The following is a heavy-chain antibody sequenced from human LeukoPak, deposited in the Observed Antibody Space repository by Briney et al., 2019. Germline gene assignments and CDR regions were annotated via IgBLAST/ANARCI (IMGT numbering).Heavy chain of an antibody. Sequence: ASVKVSCKASGGTFSSYAISWVRQAPGQGLEWMGRINPNSGDTNFPQKFQGRVTMTKDTSIRTVYMILSRLRSDDTAVYYCARGSRGGYSLGYWGQGTLLTVSS. J-gene: IGHJ4*02. D-gene: IGHD4-23*01. V-gene: IGHV1-2*06. CDR1: GGTFSSYA. CDR2: INPNSGDT. CDR3: ARGSRGGYSLGY.